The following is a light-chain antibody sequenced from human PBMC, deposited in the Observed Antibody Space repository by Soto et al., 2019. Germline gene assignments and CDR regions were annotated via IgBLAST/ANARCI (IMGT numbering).Light chain of an antibody. CDR3: QSYDSSLSGSNYV. V-gene: IGLV1-40*01. CDR1: SSNIGAGYD. Sequence: QAVVTQPPSVSGAPGQRVTISCTGSSSNIGAGYDVHWYQQLPGTAPKLLIYANSNRPSGVPDRFSGSKSGTSASLAITGLQAEDEADYYCQSYDSSLSGSNYVFGTGTQLTVL. CDR2: ANS. J-gene: IGLJ1*01.